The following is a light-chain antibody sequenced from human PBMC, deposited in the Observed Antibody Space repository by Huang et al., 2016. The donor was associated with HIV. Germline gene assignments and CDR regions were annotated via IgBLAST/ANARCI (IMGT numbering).Light chain of an antibody. CDR2: GAS. J-gene: IGKJ2*01. CDR3: HQYNNWPQP. V-gene: IGKV3-15*01. CDR1: QSVRTN. Sequence: DIVMTQSPATLSVSPGERVALSCRASQSVRTNLAWYQQKPGQAPRLLIYGASTRATDVPARFSGSGSGTEFALTISSLQSEDFAVYYCHQYNNWPQPFGQGTKL.